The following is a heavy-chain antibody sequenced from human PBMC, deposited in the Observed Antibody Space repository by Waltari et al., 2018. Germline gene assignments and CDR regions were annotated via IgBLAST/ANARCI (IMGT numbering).Heavy chain of an antibody. CDR3: AKTQYDFWSAYFDY. V-gene: IGHV1-3*01. CDR1: GYTFNKYS. CDR2: IHGGNGNT. Sequence: QVYLVQSGAEVKKPGASVKVSCKASGYTFNKYSMHWVRQAPGQGLEWMGWIHGGNGNTKYSKKFQDRLTISKDTSATTVYMELSSLTSEDTAVYYCAKTQYDFWSAYFDYWGQGTLVTVSS. D-gene: IGHD3-3*01. J-gene: IGHJ4*02.